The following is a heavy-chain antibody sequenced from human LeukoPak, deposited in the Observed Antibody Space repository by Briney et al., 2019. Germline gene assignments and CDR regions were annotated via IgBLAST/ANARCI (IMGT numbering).Heavy chain of an antibody. J-gene: IGHJ6*03. V-gene: IGHV1-24*01. CDR2: FDPEDGET. Sequence: ASVKVSCKVSGYTLTELSMHWVRQAPGKGLEWMGGFDPEDGETIYAQKFQGRVTMTEDTSTDTAYMELSSLRSEDTAVYYCARGDSSGWYPNYYYYYYMDVWGKGTTVTVSS. D-gene: IGHD6-19*01. CDR1: GYTLTELS. CDR3: ARGDSSGWYPNYYYYYYMDV.